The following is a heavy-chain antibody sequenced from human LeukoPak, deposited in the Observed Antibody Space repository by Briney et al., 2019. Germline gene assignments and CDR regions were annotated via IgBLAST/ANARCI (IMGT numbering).Heavy chain of an antibody. CDR2: IYSGGST. J-gene: IGHJ4*02. Sequence: GGSLRLSCAASGFTFTTYRMEWVRQAPGKGLEWVSVIYSGGSTYYADSVKGRFTISRDNSKNTLYLQMNSLRAEDTAVYYCARVVAPAGYFDYWGQGTLVTVSS. V-gene: IGHV3-66*01. D-gene: IGHD2-21*01. CDR1: GFTFTTYR. CDR3: ARVVAPAGYFDY.